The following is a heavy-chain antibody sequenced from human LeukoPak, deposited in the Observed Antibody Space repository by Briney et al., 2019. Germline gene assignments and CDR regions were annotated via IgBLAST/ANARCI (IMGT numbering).Heavy chain of an antibody. J-gene: IGHJ4*02. V-gene: IGHV3-66*01. CDR3: AREPSYYDTSGYYH. CDR1: GFTVSSNY. CDR2: IYSGGST. Sequence: GGSLRLSCAASGFTVSSNYMSWVRQAPGKGLEWVSVIYSGGSTFYAASVKGRFTISRDYSKNTLYRQMNSLRAEDTAVYYCAREPSYYDTSGYYHWGQGTLVTVSS. D-gene: IGHD3-22*01.